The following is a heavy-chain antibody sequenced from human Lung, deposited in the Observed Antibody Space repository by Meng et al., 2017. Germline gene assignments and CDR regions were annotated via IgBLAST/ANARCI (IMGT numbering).Heavy chain of an antibody. D-gene: IGHD3-16*01. Sequence: VLVVRFGAGVRSLGSSVKVSCKAPGATFNSYAISWARQAPGQGLEWMGGIIPAFGAPNHAQKFQGRVRITADESTTTAYMELSSLRSEDTAVYFCARVERTYYDYVWGLGRFDPWGQGTLVTVSS. CDR1: GATFNSYA. CDR2: IIPAFGAP. J-gene: IGHJ5*02. CDR3: ARVERTYYDYVWGLGRFDP. V-gene: IGHV1-69*01.